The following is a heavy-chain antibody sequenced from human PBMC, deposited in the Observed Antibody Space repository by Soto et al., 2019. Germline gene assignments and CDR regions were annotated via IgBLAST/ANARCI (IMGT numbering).Heavy chain of an antibody. V-gene: IGHV1-69*01. CDR2: IIPIFGTA. J-gene: IGHJ4*02. Sequence: GLEWMGGIIPIFGTANYAQEFQGRVTITADESTSTAYMELNSLRSEDTAVYYCXXXXXXXXXXXYYFDYWGQGTLVTVSS. CDR3: XXXXXXXXXXXYYFDY.